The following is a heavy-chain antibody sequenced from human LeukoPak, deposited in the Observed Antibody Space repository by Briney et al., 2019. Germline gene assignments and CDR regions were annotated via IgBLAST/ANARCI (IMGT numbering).Heavy chain of an antibody. CDR1: GDSISDYY. CDR2: IYYSGNT. Sequence: SETLSLTCTVSGDSISDYYWSWIRQPPGKGLEWIGYIYYSGNTYYSPSLKSRVTISVDTSKNQFSLKLSSVTAADTAVYYCARDISGYFYYFDHWGQGTLVTVSS. D-gene: IGHD3-9*01. J-gene: IGHJ4*02. CDR3: ARDISGYFYYFDH. V-gene: IGHV4-30-4*01.